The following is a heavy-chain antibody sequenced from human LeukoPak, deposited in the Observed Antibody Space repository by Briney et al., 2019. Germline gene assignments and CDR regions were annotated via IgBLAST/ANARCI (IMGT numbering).Heavy chain of an antibody. D-gene: IGHD1-26*01. CDR3: ARDGDRHVGYYDADGRDV. CDR2: IYTSGST. J-gene: IGHJ6*04. V-gene: IGHV4-4*07. Sequence: SETLTLTCTVSGYSISSGSNWSWLRPPAEKLLECIGRIYTSGSTNYKHSLKSRFTMSGDTSKNPLYLQMSSVTAADTAVYYCARDGDRHVGYYDADGRDVWGKGTTVTISS. CDR1: GYSISSGSN.